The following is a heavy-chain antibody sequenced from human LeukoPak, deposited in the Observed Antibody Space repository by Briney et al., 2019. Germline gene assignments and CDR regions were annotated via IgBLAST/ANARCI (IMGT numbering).Heavy chain of an antibody. CDR2: IIPIFGTA. CDR3: ARGIVGALTAFDI. J-gene: IGHJ3*02. Sequence: GASVKFSCKASGGTFSSYAISWVRQAPGQGLEWMGGIIPIFGTANYAQKFQGRVTITTDESTSTAYMELSSLRSEDTAVYYCARGIVGALTAFDIWGQGTMVTVSS. D-gene: IGHD1-26*01. CDR1: GGTFSSYA. V-gene: IGHV1-69*05.